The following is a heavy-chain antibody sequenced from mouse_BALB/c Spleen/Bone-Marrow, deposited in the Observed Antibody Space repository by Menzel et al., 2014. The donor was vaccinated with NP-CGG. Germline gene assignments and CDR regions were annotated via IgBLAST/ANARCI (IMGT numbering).Heavy chain of an antibody. CDR3: ARRANGNGGGSYWYFDV. Sequence: ESGTELVKPGASVKLSCKTSGYTFTSYWIQWVKQRPGQGLGWIGEIFPGTGTTYYNEKFKGKATLTIDTSSSTAYMQLSSLTSEDSAVYFCARRANGNGGGSYWYFDVWGAGTTVTVSS. CDR1: GYTFTSYW. V-gene: IGHV1S132*01. D-gene: IGHD2-1*01. J-gene: IGHJ1*01. CDR2: IFPGTGTT.